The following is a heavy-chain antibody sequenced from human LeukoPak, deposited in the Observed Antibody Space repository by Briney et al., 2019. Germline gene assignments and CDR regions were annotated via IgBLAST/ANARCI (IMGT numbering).Heavy chain of an antibody. CDR2: IKQDGSQE. D-gene: IGHD3-3*01. Sequence: GGSLRLSCADSRFTVSAYALSWVRQAPGKGLEWVAHIKQDGSQEYYVDSVKGRFTISRDSAKNSLYLQMNSLRAEDTAVYYCARRVPYDSWSGPHYSDYWGQGTLVTVSS. CDR3: ARRVPYDSWSGPHYSDY. V-gene: IGHV3-7*01. CDR1: RFTVSAYA. J-gene: IGHJ4*02.